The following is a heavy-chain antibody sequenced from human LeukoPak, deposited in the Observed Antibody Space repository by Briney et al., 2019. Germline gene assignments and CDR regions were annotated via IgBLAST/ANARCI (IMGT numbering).Heavy chain of an antibody. CDR3: ARVVGAFDP. CDR2: TSYDASKK. D-gene: IGHD1-26*01. Sequence: GGSLRLSCAASGFTFTTYSMHWVRQAPGKGLEWVAVTSYDASKKYYADSVKGRFTISRDNSKNTLDLQMNSLRAEDTAIYYCARVVGAFDPWGQGTLVTVSS. J-gene: IGHJ5*02. CDR1: GFTFTTYS. V-gene: IGHV3-30-3*01.